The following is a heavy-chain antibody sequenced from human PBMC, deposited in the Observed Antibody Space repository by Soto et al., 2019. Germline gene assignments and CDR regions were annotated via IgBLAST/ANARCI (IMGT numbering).Heavy chain of an antibody. CDR1: GYTFTSYG. V-gene: IGHV1-18*01. CDR2: ISAYNGNT. D-gene: IGHD1-7*01. CDR3: ARSNSVRTGVDWFDP. Sequence: GASVKVSCKASGYTFTSYGISWVRQAPGQGLEWMGWISAYNGNTNYAQKLQGRVTMTTDTSTSTAYMELRSLRSDDTAVYYCARSNSVRTGVDWFDPWGQGTLVTVSS. J-gene: IGHJ5*02.